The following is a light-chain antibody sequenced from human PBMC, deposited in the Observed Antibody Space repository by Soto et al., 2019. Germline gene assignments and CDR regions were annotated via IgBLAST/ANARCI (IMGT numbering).Light chain of an antibody. CDR2: DAS. J-gene: IGKJ5*01. Sequence: DIQMTQSPSTLSASVGDRVTIACRASQGISSYLAWYQQKPGKAPKLLIYDASSLESGVPSRFSGSGSGTEFTLTISSLQPDDFATYYCQQYNSYPITFGQGTRLEIK. V-gene: IGKV1-5*01. CDR3: QQYNSYPIT. CDR1: QGISSY.